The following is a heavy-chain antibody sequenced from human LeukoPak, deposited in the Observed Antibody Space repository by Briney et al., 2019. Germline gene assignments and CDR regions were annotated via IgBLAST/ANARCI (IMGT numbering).Heavy chain of an antibody. CDR3: ARPRRDCGGDCYSPPDY. J-gene: IGHJ4*02. D-gene: IGHD2-21*02. CDR1: GFTFSSYS. Sequence: PGGSLRLSCAGSGFTFSSYSMNWVRQAPGKGLEWVSYISSSGSTIYYADSVKGRFTISRDNAKNSLYLQMNSLRAEDTAVYYCARPRRDCGGDCYSPPDYWGQGTLVTVSS. CDR2: ISSSGSTI. V-gene: IGHV3-48*04.